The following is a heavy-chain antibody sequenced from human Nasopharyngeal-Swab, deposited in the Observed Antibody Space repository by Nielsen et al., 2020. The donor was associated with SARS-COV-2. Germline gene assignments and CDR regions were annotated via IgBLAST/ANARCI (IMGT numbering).Heavy chain of an antibody. CDR1: GFAYNNYA. J-gene: IGHJ4*02. D-gene: IGHD6-19*01. V-gene: IGHV3-23*01. CDR3: AKGRNRILVTGTLFDY. Sequence: GESLKTSCAAPGFAYNNYAMNWVRQAPGKGLEWVSVISGSGDTTYYADSVKGRFTISRDNSKNTLYLQMNSLTAEDTAVYFCAKGRNRILVTGTLFDYGGQGTLVTVAS. CDR2: ISGSGDTT.